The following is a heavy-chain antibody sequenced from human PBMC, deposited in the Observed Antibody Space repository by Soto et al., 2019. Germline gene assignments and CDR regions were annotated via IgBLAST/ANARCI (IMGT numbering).Heavy chain of an antibody. CDR1: GFTFISNW. J-gene: IGHJ4*01. CDR2: IKPDGSGK. D-gene: IGHD6-6*01. CDR3: ASDVCVQELDF. Sequence: TGGSLRLSCAASGFTFISNWMSWVRQAPGRGLEWVANIKPDGSGKYYLDAVRGRFTISRDNAENSLFLQIDSLRVEDTAVYYCASDVCVQELDFWGQGTLVTVSS. V-gene: IGHV3-7*01.